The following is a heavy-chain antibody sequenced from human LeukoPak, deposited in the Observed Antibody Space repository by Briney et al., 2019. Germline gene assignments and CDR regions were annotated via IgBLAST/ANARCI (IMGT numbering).Heavy chain of an antibody. CDR2: INQDGSEK. CDR3: ARYVNY. Sequence: GGSLRLSCAASGFIFWNYWMSWVRQAPGKGLEWMANINQDGSEKYYVDSVKGRFTISRDNAKNSLYLQMNSLRAEDTAVYYCARYVNYWGQGTLVTVSS. J-gene: IGHJ4*02. CDR1: GFIFWNYW. D-gene: IGHD2/OR15-2a*01. V-gene: IGHV3-7*01.